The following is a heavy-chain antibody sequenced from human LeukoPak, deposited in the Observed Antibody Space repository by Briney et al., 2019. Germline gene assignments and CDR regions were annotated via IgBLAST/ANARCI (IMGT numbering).Heavy chain of an antibody. CDR2: INPSGGST. CDR3: ARDLRAARPHFFEYTRYNWFDP. J-gene: IGHJ5*02. Sequence: GASVTVSCKASRDTFISNHMHWVRQAPGQGLEWMGIINPSGGSTSYAQKFQGRVTMTRDMSTSTVCMELSSLRSEDTAVYYCARDLRAARPHFFEYTRYNWFDPWGQGTLVTVSS. V-gene: IGHV1-46*01. CDR1: RDTFISNH. D-gene: IGHD6-6*01.